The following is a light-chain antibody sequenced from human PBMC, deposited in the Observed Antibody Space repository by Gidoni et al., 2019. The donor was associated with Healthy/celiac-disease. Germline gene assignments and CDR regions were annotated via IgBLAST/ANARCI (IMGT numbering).Light chain of an antibody. J-gene: IGKJ2*04. CDR3: QQYNSYPCS. Sequence: DIQMTQSPSTLSASVGDRVTITCRASQSISSWLAWYQQQPGKAPKLLIYKASSLESGVPSRFSGSGSGTEFTLTISILQPDDFATYYCQQYNSYPCSFGQGTKLEIK. CDR1: QSISSW. CDR2: KAS. V-gene: IGKV1-5*03.